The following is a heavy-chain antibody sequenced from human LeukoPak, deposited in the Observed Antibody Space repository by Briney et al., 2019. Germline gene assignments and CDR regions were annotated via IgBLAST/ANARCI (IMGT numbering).Heavy chain of an antibody. CDR2: ISAYKGNT. Sequence: ASVKVSCKASGYSFNVHGMTWVRQAPGQGLEWMGWISAYKGNTNYAAKFQGRVTMTTDTSTSTGYMELTSLRSDDAAVYYCARTLGGNYVEMATGVDLWGRGTLVTVS. CDR1: GYSFNVHG. V-gene: IGHV1-18*04. D-gene: IGHD5-24*01. J-gene: IGHJ2*01. CDR3: ARTLGGNYVEMATGVDL.